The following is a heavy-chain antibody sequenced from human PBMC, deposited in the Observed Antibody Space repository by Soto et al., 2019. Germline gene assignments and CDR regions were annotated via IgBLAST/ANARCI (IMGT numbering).Heavy chain of an antibody. CDR3: AGYGSGMNEY. Sequence: QVQLQESGPGLVKPSETLSLTCRVSGGSVSSPFYYWSWIRQPPGKGLEWIGYISYTGNSSCIPSPQSRVTHSIDTSTNQFSLKLNSVTAADTAVYLCAGYGSGMNEYWGQGALVTVSS. D-gene: IGHD3-10*01. CDR2: ISYTGNS. V-gene: IGHV4-61*01. J-gene: IGHJ4*02. CDR1: GGSVSSPFYY.